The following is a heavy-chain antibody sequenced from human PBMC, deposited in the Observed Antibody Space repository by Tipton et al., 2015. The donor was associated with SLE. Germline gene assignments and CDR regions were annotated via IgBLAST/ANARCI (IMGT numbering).Heavy chain of an antibody. CDR3: ARQSTYYDFWSGYYTGRYFDY. CDR1: GGSFSGHS. J-gene: IGHJ4*02. D-gene: IGHD3-3*01. V-gene: IGHV4-59*08. CDR2: IYYSGST. Sequence: TLSLTCAVYGGSFSGHSWSWIRQPPGKGLEWIGYIYYSGSTNYNPSLKSRVTISVDTSKNQFSLKLSSVTAADTAVYYCARQSTYYDFWSGYYTGRYFDYWGQGTLVTVSS.